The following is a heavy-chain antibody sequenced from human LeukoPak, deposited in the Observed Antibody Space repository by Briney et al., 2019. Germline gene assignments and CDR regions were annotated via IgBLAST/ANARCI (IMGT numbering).Heavy chain of an antibody. D-gene: IGHD3-16*01. V-gene: IGHV3-7*01. Sequence: GGSLRLSCAASGFAFSSHSMNWVRQAPGKGLEWVANVDREGSDKNYVDSVKGRFTISRDNAKNSLYLQMNSLRVEDTAVYYCARDGVPGGRDVWGQGTTVTVS. CDR2: VDREGSDK. CDR1: GFAFSSHS. CDR3: ARDGVPGGRDV. J-gene: IGHJ6*02.